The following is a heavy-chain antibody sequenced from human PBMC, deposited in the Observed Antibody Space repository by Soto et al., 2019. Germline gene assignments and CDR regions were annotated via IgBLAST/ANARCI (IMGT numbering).Heavy chain of an antibody. CDR1: GFTFRNYN. CDR3: AKSDTALSYGFDP. Sequence: GGSLRLSCAASGFTFRNYNMNWVRQAPGKGLEWVAHISLRGTTVDYADSVKGRFTISRDNSMNTLYMQMNSLRAEDTAVYYCAKSDTALSYGFDPWGQGTLVTVSS. V-gene: IGHV3-48*01. D-gene: IGHD5-18*01. CDR2: ISLRGTTV. J-gene: IGHJ5*02.